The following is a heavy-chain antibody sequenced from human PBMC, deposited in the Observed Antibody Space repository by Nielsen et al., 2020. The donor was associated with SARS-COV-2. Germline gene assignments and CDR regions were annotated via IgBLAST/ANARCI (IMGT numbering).Heavy chain of an antibody. Sequence: GGSLRLSCAASGFTFDDYGMSWVRQAPGKGLEWVSGINWNGGSTGYADSVKGRFTISRDNAKNSLYLQMNSLRAEDTAVYYCATENVDKRDYGLDVWGQGTTVTVSS. V-gene: IGHV3-20*04. CDR2: INWNGGST. CDR1: GFTFDDYG. CDR3: ATENVDKRDYGLDV. D-gene: IGHD5-12*01. J-gene: IGHJ6*02.